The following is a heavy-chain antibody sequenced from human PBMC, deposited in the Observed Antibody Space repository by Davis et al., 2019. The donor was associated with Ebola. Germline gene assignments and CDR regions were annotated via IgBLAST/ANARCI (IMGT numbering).Heavy chain of an antibody. J-gene: IGHJ6*04. CDR3: ARGWLRAGMDV. CDR1: GDSVSSGG. V-gene: IGHV6-1*01. Sequence: PSETLSLTCAISGDSVSSGGWNWIRQSPSRGLEWLGRTYYSSKWYNDYAVSVKSRITINLDTSNNHLSLQLNSVTPEDTALYYCARGWLRAGMDVWGEGTTVTVSS. D-gene: IGHD5-18*01. CDR2: TYYSSKWYN.